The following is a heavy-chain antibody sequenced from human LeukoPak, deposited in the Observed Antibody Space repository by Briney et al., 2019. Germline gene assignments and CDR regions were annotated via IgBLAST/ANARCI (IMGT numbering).Heavy chain of an antibody. CDR1: GGTFTSYA. V-gene: IGHV1-69*05. J-gene: IGHJ3*02. D-gene: IGHD2/OR15-2a*01. CDR2: IIPIFGTA. CDR3: ATPTYADAFDI. Sequence: SVKVSCKASGGTFTSYAISWVRQAPGQGLEWMGGIIPIFGTANYAQKFQGRVTITTDESTSTAYMELSSLRSEDTAVYYCATPTYADAFDIWGQGTMVTVSS.